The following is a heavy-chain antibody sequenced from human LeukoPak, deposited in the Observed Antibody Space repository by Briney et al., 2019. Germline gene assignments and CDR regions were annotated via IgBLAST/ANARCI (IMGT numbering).Heavy chain of an antibody. CDR2: ISWNSGSI. CDR1: GFTFDDYA. J-gene: IGHJ4*02. V-gene: IGHV3-9*01. Sequence: GGSLRLSCAASGFTFDDYAMHWVRHAPGKGLEWVSGISWNSGSIGYADSVKGRFTISRDNSKNTLYLQMNSLRAEDTAVYYCARSRGVLRFLEWLVHFDYWGQGTLVTVSS. D-gene: IGHD3-3*01. CDR3: ARSRGVLRFLEWLVHFDY.